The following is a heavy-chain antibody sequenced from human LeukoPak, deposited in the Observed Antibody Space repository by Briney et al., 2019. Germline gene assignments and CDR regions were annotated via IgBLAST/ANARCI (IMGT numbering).Heavy chain of an antibody. Sequence: PSETLSLTCTVSGGSISNYYWSWIRQPPGKGLEWIGYIYCGGSTNYNPSLKSRVTISLDTSKNHFSLKLSSVTAADTAVYYCARDHPSGMRNSWGQGTLVTASS. CDR1: GGSISNYY. CDR2: IYCGGST. J-gene: IGHJ4*02. V-gene: IGHV4-59*01. CDR3: ARDHPSGMRNS. D-gene: IGHD6-19*01.